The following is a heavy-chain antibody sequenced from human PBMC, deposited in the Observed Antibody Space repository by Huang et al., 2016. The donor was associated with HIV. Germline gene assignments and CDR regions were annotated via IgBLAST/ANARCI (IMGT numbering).Heavy chain of an antibody. CDR1: GGSVNSGFYY. J-gene: IGHJ3*01. CDR2: VFYGVNT. CDR3: ARLPFDYVWGTQRQTALDELDV. D-gene: IGHD3-16*01. V-gene: IGHV4-39*01. Sequence: QLQLQESGPGLVRPSETLSLTCSGSGGSVNSGFYYWGWIRQPPGKGLEWIGSVFYGVNTFYNPSLKSRVSMSVDTSKKRFSLNLSSVTAADTAVYFCARLPFDYVWGTQRQTALDELDVWGQGTMVTVSS.